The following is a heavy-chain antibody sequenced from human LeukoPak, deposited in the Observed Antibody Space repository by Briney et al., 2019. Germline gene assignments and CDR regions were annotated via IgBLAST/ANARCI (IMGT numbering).Heavy chain of an antibody. CDR3: ARGSWPLYYYYGMDV. J-gene: IGHJ6*02. CDR2: INHSGST. V-gene: IGHV4-34*01. CDR1: GGSFSGYY. Sequence: SETLSLTCAVYGGSFSGYYWSWIRQPPGKGLEWIGEINHSGSTNYNPSLKSRVTISVDTSKNQFSLKLSSVTAADTAVYYCARGSWPLYYYYGMDVWGQGTTVTVSS.